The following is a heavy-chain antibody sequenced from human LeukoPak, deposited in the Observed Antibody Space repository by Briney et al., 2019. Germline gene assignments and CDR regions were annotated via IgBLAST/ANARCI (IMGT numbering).Heavy chain of an antibody. V-gene: IGHV4-59*01. CDR1: GGSISGYY. J-gene: IGHJ4*02. Sequence: PSETLSLTCTASGGSISGYYWSWIRQPPGKALEWIGDIYFSGSTNYNPSLKSRVTTSVDTSKNQFSLKLISVTAADTAVYYCARYGFYHFDYWGQGTLVTVSS. CDR3: ARYGFYHFDY. CDR2: IYFSGST. D-gene: IGHD3-3*01.